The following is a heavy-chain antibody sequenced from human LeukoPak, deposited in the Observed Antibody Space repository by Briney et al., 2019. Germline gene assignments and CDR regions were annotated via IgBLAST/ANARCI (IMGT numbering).Heavy chain of an antibody. D-gene: IGHD1-26*01. J-gene: IGHJ4*02. CDR3: ARVEWELLGAHL. V-gene: IGHV4-59*11. CDR1: GDSIRSHY. CDR2: VFFTGST. Sequence: SETLSLTCSVSGDSIRSHYWSWIRQPPGKRPEWIGHVFFTGSTTYNPTLEGRVTISIDTSGSQFSLKLTSVTAADTAVYYSARVEWELLGAHLWGQGILLSVSS.